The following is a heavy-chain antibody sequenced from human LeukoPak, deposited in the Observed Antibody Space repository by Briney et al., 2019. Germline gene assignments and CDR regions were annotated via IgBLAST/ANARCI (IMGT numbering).Heavy chain of an antibody. CDR1: GESFTIYY. D-gene: IGHD1-26*01. CDR2: INHSGNT. Sequence: PSETLSLTCAVYGESFTIYYWTWIRQPPGKGLEWIGEINHSGNTNYNPSLRSRLTMSLDESKNQVSLNLTSVTAADTAVYYCSRESGPFSPFGFWGQGTLVSVHS. J-gene: IGHJ4*02. V-gene: IGHV4-34*01. CDR3: SRESGPFSPFGF.